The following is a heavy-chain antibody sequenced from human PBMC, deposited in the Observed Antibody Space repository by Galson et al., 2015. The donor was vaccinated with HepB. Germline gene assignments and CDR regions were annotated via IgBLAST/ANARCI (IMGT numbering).Heavy chain of an antibody. J-gene: IGHJ4*02. CDR2: INQAGGAK. CDR3: ARAISARYDY. D-gene: IGHD1-26*01. Sequence: APRLSRASSGFTFSSYWMTWVRQAPGKGLEWVANINQAGGAKYYGDSVKGRFAISRDDAQNSVDLDVHSLRAEDTAMYFCARAISARYDYWGQGTLVTVSS. CDR1: GFTFSSYW. V-gene: IGHV3-7*04.